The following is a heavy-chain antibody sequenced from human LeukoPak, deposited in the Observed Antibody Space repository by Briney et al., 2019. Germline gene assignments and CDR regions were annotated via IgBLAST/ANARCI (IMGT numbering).Heavy chain of an antibody. Sequence: SETLSLTCTVSGGSISSSSYYWGWIRQPPGKGLERIGSIYYSGSTYYNPSLKSRVTISVDTSKNQFSLKLSSVTAADTAVYYCARTIMITFGGVIAYYMDVWGKGTTVTVSS. CDR2: IYYSGST. CDR3: ARTIMITFGGVIAYYMDV. J-gene: IGHJ6*03. CDR1: GGSISSSSYY. V-gene: IGHV4-39*01. D-gene: IGHD3-16*02.